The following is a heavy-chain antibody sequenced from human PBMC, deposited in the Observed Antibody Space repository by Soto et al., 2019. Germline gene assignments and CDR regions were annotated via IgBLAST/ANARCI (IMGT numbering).Heavy chain of an antibody. CDR1: GFTFSSSA. CDR3: ARAVAVTRIDY. V-gene: IGHV1-58*01. J-gene: IGHJ4*02. Sequence: SVKVSCKTSGFTFSSSAVHWVRQARGHRLQWIGWIDVGSANANYAQMLQERVTISRDMSTSTAYMELSSLRPEDTAVYYCARAVAVTRIDYWGQGSLVTVSS. D-gene: IGHD6-19*01. CDR2: IDVGSANA.